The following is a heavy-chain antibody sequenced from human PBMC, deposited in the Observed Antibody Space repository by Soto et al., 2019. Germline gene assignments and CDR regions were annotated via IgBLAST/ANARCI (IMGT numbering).Heavy chain of an antibody. J-gene: IGHJ4*02. CDR1: GASVSSGNYY. D-gene: IGHD1-26*01. CDR2: ISYSGST. V-gene: IGHV4-61*01. Sequence: QVQLQESGPGLVKPSETLSLTCTVSGASVSSGNYYWSWLRQPPGKGLECIGYISYSGSTNYNPSIKSRVTISIDTSKNQFSLKLSSVTAADTAVYYCARGSGSYYAYWGQGTLVTVSS. CDR3: ARGSGSYYAY.